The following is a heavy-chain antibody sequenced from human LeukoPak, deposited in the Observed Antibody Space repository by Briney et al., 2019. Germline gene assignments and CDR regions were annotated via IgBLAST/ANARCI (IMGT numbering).Heavy chain of an antibody. J-gene: IGHJ4*02. CDR3: ARDRHGGEDGFGELPTFDY. CDR1: GFTFSTYS. CDR2: ISSSSDTI. D-gene: IGHD3-10*01. V-gene: IGHV3-48*04. Sequence: PGGSLRLSCAASGFTFSTYSMNWVRQAPGKGLEWVSYISSSSDTIYYADSVKGRFTISRDNAKNSLYLQMNSLRAEDTAVYYCARDRHGGEDGFGELPTFDYWGQGTLVTVSS.